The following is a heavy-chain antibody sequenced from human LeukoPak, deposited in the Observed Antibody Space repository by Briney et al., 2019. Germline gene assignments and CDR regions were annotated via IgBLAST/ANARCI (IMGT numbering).Heavy chain of an antibody. CDR1: GFTFSSYG. V-gene: IGHV3-33*01. CDR3: ARGRMITFGGVIVIRNY. Sequence: GGSLRLSCAPSGFTFSSYGMHWGRQAPGKGLEWVAAIWYDGSNKYYADSVKGRLTISRDNSKNTLYLQMNSRRAEDTAVYYCARGRMITFGGVIVIRNYWGQGTLVTVSS. J-gene: IGHJ4*02. D-gene: IGHD3-16*02. CDR2: IWYDGSNK.